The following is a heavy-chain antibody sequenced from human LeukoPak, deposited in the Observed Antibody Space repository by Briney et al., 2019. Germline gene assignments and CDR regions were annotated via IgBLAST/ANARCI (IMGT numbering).Heavy chain of an antibody. J-gene: IGHJ4*02. D-gene: IGHD1-14*01. V-gene: IGHV3-7*04. CDR2: IKDDGSEK. Sequence: SGGVPGLFRFGSGFTLCGFWINLGRPGPGKGLEWVANIKDDGSEKYSVDSVKGRFTISRDNAKNLLYLQMSSLRAEDTAVYYCARARIDYWGQGTLVTVSS. CDR1: GFTLCGFW. CDR3: ARARIDY.